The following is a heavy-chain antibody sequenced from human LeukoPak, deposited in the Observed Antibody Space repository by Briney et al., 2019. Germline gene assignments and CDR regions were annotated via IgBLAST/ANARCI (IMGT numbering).Heavy chain of an antibody. Sequence: PSETLSLTCTVSGGSISSSSYYWGWIRQSPGKGLEWIGSIYYSGSTYYNPSLKSRVTISVDTSKNQFSLKLSSVTAADTAVYYCARHGNRSSWYKARYYYYMDVWGKGTTVTVSS. CDR2: IYYSGST. D-gene: IGHD6-13*01. CDR3: ARHGNRSSWYKARYYYYMDV. J-gene: IGHJ6*03. V-gene: IGHV4-39*01. CDR1: GGSISSSSYY.